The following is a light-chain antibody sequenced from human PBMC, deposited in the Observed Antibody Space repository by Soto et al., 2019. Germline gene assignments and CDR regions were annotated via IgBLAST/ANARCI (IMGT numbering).Light chain of an antibody. V-gene: IGKV3-15*01. CDR1: QSVSSN. Sequence: EIVMTQSPATLSVSPGERATLSCRASQSVSSNLAWYQQKPGQAPRLLIYGASTRATGIPARFSGSGSGTEFTLTISSLQSEDFAVYYCQQYNNWPPRTGTFCQGTKVEIK. CDR3: QQYNNWPPRTGT. J-gene: IGKJ1*01. CDR2: GAS.